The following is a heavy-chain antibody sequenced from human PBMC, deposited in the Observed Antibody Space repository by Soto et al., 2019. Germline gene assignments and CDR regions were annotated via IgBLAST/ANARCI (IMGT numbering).Heavy chain of an antibody. CDR1: GGSISSGGYY. J-gene: IGHJ5*02. CDR2: IYYSGST. CDR3: ASTPSSGYCNWFDP. D-gene: IGHD3-22*01. V-gene: IGHV4-31*02. Sequence: SETLSLTXTVSGGSISSGGYYWSWIRQHPGKGLEWIGYIYYSGSTYYNPSLKSRVTISVDTSKNQFSLKLSSVTAADTAVYYCASTPSSGYCNWFDPWGQGTLVTVSS.